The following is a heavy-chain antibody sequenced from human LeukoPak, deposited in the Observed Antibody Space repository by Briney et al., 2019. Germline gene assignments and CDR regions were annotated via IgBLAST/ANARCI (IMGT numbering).Heavy chain of an antibody. CDR1: GYTFTGYY. J-gene: IGHJ5*02. D-gene: IGHD3-10*01. CDR2: INPNSGGT. Sequence: GASVKVSCKASGYTFTGYYMHWVRQAPGQGLEWMGWINPNSGGTNYAQKFQGRVTMTRDTSISTAYMELSRLRSDDTAVYYCARERLLWFGEFHLWGQGTLVTVSS. CDR3: ARERLLWFGEFHL. V-gene: IGHV1-2*02.